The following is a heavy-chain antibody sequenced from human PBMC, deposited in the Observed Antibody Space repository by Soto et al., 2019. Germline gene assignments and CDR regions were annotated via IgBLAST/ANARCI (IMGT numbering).Heavy chain of an antibody. CDR1: GFTFSSYD. Sequence: EVQLVESGGGLVQPGGSLRLSCAASGFTFSSYDMHWVRQATGKGLEWVSAIGTDGDTYYPGSVMGRFTISRENDKNSLYLQMNSLRAGDTAVFYCAGAALRSNYYYYYMDVWGKGTTVTVSS. CDR2: IGTDGDT. CDR3: AGAALRSNYYYYYMDV. J-gene: IGHJ6*03. D-gene: IGHD3-16*01. V-gene: IGHV3-13*01.